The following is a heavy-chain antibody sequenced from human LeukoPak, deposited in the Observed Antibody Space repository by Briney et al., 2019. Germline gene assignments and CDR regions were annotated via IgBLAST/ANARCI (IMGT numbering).Heavy chain of an antibody. D-gene: IGHD1-1*01. V-gene: IGHV1-8*01. CDR3: ARIRPVTTGVKGYYFDY. CDR1: GYTFSSYE. J-gene: IGHJ4*02. Sequence: ASVKVSCKTSGYTFSSYEINWVRQATGRGLEWVGWMNPKTGKTAYARNLQGRVTITRDTTISTAYMDLSGLRSEDTAVYYCARIRPVTTGVKGYYFDYWGQGTLVTVSS. CDR2: MNPKTGKT.